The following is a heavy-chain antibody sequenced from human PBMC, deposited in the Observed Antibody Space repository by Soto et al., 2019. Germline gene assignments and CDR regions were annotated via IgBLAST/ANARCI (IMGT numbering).Heavy chain of an antibody. CDR3: AKDWYYDSGGSAQLFDY. V-gene: IGHV3-23*01. CDR1: GFTFSSYA. Sequence: PGGSLRLSCAASGFTFSSYAMSWVRQAPWKGLEWVSAISGSGGSTYYADSVKGRFTISRDNSKNTLYLQMNSLRAEDTAVYYCAKDWYYDSGGSAQLFDYWGQGTLVTVSS. D-gene: IGHD3-22*01. J-gene: IGHJ4*02. CDR2: ISGSGGST.